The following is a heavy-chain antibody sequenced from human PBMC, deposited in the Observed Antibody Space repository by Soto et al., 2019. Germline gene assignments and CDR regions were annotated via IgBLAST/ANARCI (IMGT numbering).Heavy chain of an antibody. J-gene: IGHJ6*02. CDR3: ARWYSSGWSSAYGMDV. CDR1: GYTFTSYY. Sequence: QVQLVQSGAEVKKPGASVKVSCKASGYTFTSYYMHWVRQAPGQGLEWMGIINPSGGSTSYAQKFQGKVTMPRDTSTSTVYMELSSLRSEDTAVYYCARWYSSGWSSAYGMDVWGQGTTVTVSS. V-gene: IGHV1-46*01. D-gene: IGHD6-19*01. CDR2: INPSGGST.